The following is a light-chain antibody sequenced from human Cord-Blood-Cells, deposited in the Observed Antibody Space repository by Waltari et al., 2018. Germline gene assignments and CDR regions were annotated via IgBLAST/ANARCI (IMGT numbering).Light chain of an antibody. CDR2: YDD. Sequence: SYVLTQPPPVSVAPGKTARITCGGNHIGSKSVHWYQQKPGQAPVLVVYYDDVRPSGIAVRFAESNSGNTDTLSMSGVEAVGECDYYCQVWDSSSDHWVFGGGTKLTVL. CDR1: HIGSKS. V-gene: IGLV3-21*04. J-gene: IGLJ3*02. CDR3: QVWDSSSDHWV.